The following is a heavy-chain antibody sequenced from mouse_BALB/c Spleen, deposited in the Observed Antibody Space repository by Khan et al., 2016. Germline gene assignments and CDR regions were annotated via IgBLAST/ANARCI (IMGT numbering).Heavy chain of an antibody. J-gene: IGHJ4*01. D-gene: IGHD2-2*01. V-gene: IGHV1-7*01. CDR3: ARVGVIYAMDD. Sequence: QVQLQQSGAELAKPGASVKMSCKASGYTFTSYCMHWVHQRPGQGLEWIGYINPSTSDTESDQKFKDKATLTAAKSSSTAYMQLSSLTSEDAAVYYCARVGVIYAMDDCGQGTSATVSS. CDR1: GYTFTSYC. CDR2: INPSTSDT.